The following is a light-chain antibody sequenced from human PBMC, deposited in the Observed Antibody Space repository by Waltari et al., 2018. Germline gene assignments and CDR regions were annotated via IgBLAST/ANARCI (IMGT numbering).Light chain of an antibody. CDR3: CSYAGSSLVV. J-gene: IGLJ2*01. CDR2: EGS. V-gene: IGLV2-23*01. Sequence: QSALTQPASVSGSPGQSITISCTGTSSDVGSYNLVSWYQQHPGKAPKRMIYEGSKRPSGVSNRFSGSKSGNTASLTISGLQAEDEADYYCCSYAGSSLVVFGGGTKLTVL. CDR1: SSDVGSYNL.